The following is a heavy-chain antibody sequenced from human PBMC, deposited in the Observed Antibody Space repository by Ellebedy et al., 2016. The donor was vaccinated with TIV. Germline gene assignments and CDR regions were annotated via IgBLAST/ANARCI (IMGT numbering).Heavy chain of an antibody. CDR3: ARGDYGDRNWFDA. Sequence: MPSETLSLTCAVSGDSLNNNCWNWVRQTAAKGLEWIGRIHYSGSAKYNPSLDSRVAMSRDASKNHVFLTMDSLTAADTAVYYCARGDYGDRNWFDAWGQGILVTVSS. CDR1: GDSLNNNC. J-gene: IGHJ5*02. V-gene: IGHV4-4*07. CDR2: IHYSGSA. D-gene: IGHD4-17*01.